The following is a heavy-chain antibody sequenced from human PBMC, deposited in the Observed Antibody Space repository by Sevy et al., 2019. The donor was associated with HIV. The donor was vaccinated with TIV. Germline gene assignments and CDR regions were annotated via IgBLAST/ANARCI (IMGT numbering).Heavy chain of an antibody. CDR3: ARDRPDYYYGSGSYYIPFGY. Sequence: GGSLRLSCAASGFTVSSNYMSWVRQAPGKGLEWVSVIYSGGSTYYADSVKGRFTISRDNSKNTLYLQMNSLRAEDTAGYYCARDRPDYYYGSGSYYIPFGYWGQGTLVTVSS. V-gene: IGHV3-66*02. D-gene: IGHD3-10*01. CDR1: GFTVSSNY. CDR2: IYSGGST. J-gene: IGHJ4*02.